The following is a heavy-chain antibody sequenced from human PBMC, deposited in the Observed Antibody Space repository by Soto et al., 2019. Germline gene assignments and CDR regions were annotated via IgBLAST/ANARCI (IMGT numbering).Heavy chain of an antibody. D-gene: IGHD2-2*01. CDR1: GFTFSSYA. J-gene: IGHJ5*01. V-gene: IGHV3-23*01. CDR3: AKTGHIVLVPAATNWLDS. Sequence: GGSLSLSCVASGFTFSSYAVSWVRQAPGKGLEWVSAISGSGGSTYYADSVKGRFTISRDNSKSTVFLQVNSLTAEDTAIYYCAKTGHIVLVPAATNWLDSWGQGTIVTVSS. CDR2: ISGSGGST.